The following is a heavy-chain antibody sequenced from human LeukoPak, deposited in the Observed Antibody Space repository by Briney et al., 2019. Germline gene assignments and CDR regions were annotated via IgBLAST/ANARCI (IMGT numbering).Heavy chain of an antibody. V-gene: IGHV1-2*02. CDR3: ARDLRCSSTSCAYYYMDV. CDR2: INPNSGGT. Sequence: ASVKVSCKASGYTFTSYYMHWVRQAPGQGLEWMGWINPNSGGTNYAQKFQGRVTMTRDTSISTAYMELSRLRSDDTAVYYCARDLRCSSTSCAYYYMDVWGKGTTVTVSS. J-gene: IGHJ6*03. CDR1: GYTFTSYY. D-gene: IGHD2-2*01.